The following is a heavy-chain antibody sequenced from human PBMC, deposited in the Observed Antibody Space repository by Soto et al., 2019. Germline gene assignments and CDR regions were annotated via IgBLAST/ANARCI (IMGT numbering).Heavy chain of an antibody. J-gene: IGHJ4*02. V-gene: IGHV1-46*01. CDR3: AREFRYYFDY. CDR1: GYTFTSYY. Sequence: ASVKVSCKASGYTFTSYYMHWVRQAPGQGLEWMGIINPSGGSTSYAQKLQGRVTMTTDTSTSTAYMELRSLRSDDTAVYYCAREFRYYFDYWGQGTLVTVSS. CDR2: INPSGGST.